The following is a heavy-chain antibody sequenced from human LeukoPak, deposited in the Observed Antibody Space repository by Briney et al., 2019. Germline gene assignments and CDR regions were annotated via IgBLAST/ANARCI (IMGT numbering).Heavy chain of an antibody. D-gene: IGHD1-26*01. CDR1: GGSFSGYY. V-gene: IGHV4-34*01. CDR2: INRSGST. CDR3: ARSEVGATTTFDY. J-gene: IGHJ4*02. Sequence: SETLSLTCAVYGGSFSGYYWSWIRQPPGKGLEWIGEINRSGSTNYNPSLKSRVTISVDTSKNQFSLKLSSVTAADTAVYYCARSEVGATTTFDYWGQGTLVTVSS.